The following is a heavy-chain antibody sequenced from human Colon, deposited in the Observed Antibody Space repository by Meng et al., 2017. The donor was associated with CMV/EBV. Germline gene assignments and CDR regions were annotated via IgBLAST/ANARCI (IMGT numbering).Heavy chain of an antibody. CDR3: ARGWSGGHYLVFGY. CDR2: INPNSGAT. J-gene: IGHJ4*02. D-gene: IGHD3-3*01. V-gene: IGHV1-2*02. CDR1: GYTFTTYY. Sequence: SGYTFTTYYMHWVRQAPGQGLEWMGWINPNSGATNYAEKFQGRVTMTRDTSISTAYMELSRLRPDDTAVYYCARGWSGGHYLVFGYWGQGTLVTVSS.